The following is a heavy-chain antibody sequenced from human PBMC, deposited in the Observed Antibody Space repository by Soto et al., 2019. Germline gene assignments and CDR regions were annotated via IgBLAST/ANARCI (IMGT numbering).Heavy chain of an antibody. D-gene: IGHD2-2*01. V-gene: IGHV1-69*06. J-gene: IGHJ5*02. CDR2: IIPIFGTA. CDR3: ARSVVVVPAATGGAGFDP. Sequence: SVKVSCKASGGTFSSYAISWVRQAPGQGLEWMGGIIPIFGTANYAQKFQGRVTITADKSTSTAYMELSSLRSEDTAVYYCARSVVVVPAATGGAGFDPWAREPWSTSPQ. CDR1: GGTFSSYA.